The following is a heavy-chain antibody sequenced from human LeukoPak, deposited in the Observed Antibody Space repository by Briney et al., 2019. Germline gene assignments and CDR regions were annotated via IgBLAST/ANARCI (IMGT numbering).Heavy chain of an antibody. CDR1: GFTFDEYG. V-gene: IGHV3-20*04. Sequence: PGGSLRLSCAASGFTFDEYGMTWVRQAPGKGLEWVCGINWSGESTGYADSVKGRFTISRDNAKNCLYLQMNSLRADDTAIYYCARGGRGRWGQGTLVSVSS. CDR2: INWSGEST. CDR3: ARGGRGR. J-gene: IGHJ4*02. D-gene: IGHD5-12*01.